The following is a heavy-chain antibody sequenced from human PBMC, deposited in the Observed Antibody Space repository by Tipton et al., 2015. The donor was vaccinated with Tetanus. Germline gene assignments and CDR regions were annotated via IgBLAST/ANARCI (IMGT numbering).Heavy chain of an antibody. CDR1: GGSFSGYH. CDR3: ARGGSYSYGPRGFDL. CDR2: INHSGYT. D-gene: IGHD5-18*01. Sequence: TLSLTCAVYGGSFSGYHWSWIRQSPGKGLEWIGEINHSGYTSYNPSLKSRVTISVDSSKNQFSLKLTSLTVADTAVYYCARGGSYSYGPRGFDLWGRGTLVTVSS. J-gene: IGHJ2*01. V-gene: IGHV4-34*01.